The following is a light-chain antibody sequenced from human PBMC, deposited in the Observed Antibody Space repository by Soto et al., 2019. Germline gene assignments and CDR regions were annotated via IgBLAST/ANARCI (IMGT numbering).Light chain of an antibody. CDR2: DVS. Sequence: QFALTQPASVSGSPGQSITISCTGTSSDVGGYNYVSWYQHHPGKVPQLMVYDVSNRPSGVSNRFSGSKSGNTASLTISGLQAEDEADYYCYSYTSSNTYVFGTGTKVTVL. CDR3: YSYTSSNTYV. J-gene: IGLJ1*01. CDR1: SSDVGGYNY. V-gene: IGLV2-14*03.